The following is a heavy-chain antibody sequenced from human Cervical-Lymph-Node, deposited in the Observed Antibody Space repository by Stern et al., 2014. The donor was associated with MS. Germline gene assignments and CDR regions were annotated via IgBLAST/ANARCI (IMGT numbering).Heavy chain of an antibody. CDR1: GFSFSSYA. V-gene: IGHV3-23*04. J-gene: IGHJ4*02. D-gene: IGHD1-26*01. CDR3: AHQWELHLRYFNY. Sequence: EVQLVQSGGGLVQPGGSLRLSCAASGFSFSSYAMSWVRQAPGKGLEWVSGISSSDYAYYADSVRGRFTISRDNSKNTLYLQMNSLRAEDTAVYYCAHQWELHLRYFNYWGQGTLVTVSS. CDR2: ISSSDYA.